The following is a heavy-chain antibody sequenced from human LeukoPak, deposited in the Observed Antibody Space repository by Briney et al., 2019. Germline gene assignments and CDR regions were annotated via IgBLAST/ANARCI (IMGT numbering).Heavy chain of an antibody. CDR2: FDPEDGET. Sequence: ASVKVSCKVSGYTLTELSMHWVRQAPGKGLEWMGGFDPEDGETIYAQKFQGSVTMTEDTSTDTAYMELSSLRSEDTAVYYCATATTRGYHYYMDVWGKGTTVTVSS. CDR1: GYTLTELS. D-gene: IGHD1/OR15-1a*01. J-gene: IGHJ6*03. CDR3: ATATTRGYHYYMDV. V-gene: IGHV1-24*01.